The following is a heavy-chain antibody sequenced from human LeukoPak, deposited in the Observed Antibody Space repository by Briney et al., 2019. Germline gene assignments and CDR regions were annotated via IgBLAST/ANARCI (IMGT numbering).Heavy chain of an antibody. D-gene: IGHD6-19*01. V-gene: IGHV1-46*01. CDR2: INPSGGST. CDR1: GYTFTSYY. J-gene: IGHJ2*01. CDR3: ARDLGTYSSGWYPRNWYFDL. Sequence: ASVKVSCKASGYTFTSYYMHWVRQAPGQGLEWMGIINPSGGSTSYAQKFQGRVTMTGDTSTSTVYMELSSLRSEDTAVYYCARDLGTYSSGWYPRNWYFDLWGRGTLVTVSS.